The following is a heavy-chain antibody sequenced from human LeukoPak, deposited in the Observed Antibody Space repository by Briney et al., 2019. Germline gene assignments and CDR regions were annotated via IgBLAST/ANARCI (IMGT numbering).Heavy chain of an antibody. CDR2: ISNSGSTV. CDR3: ARDMDSSGYYFDY. V-gene: IGHV3-11*04. D-gene: IGHD3-22*01. CDR1: GFTFSDYY. Sequence: GGSLRLSCAASGFTFSDYYMTWLRQAPGKGLEWLSYISNSGSTVFYADSVKGRFTISRDNSKNTLYLQMNSLRAEDTAVYYCARDMDSSGYYFDYWGQGTLVTVSS. J-gene: IGHJ4*02.